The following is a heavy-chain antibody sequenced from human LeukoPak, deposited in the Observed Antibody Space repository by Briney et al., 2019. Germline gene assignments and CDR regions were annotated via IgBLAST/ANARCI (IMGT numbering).Heavy chain of an antibody. V-gene: IGHV1-2*02. CDR2: INPNSGGT. CDR3: ARDQRRGVVASGP. J-gene: IGHJ5*02. CDR1: GYTFTGYY. D-gene: IGHD2-15*01. Sequence: ASVKVSLKSSGYTFTGYYMHWVRQAPGQGLEWMGWINPNSGGTNYAQKFQGRVTMTRDTSISTAYMELSRLRSDDTAVYYCARDQRRGVVASGPWGQGTLVTVSS.